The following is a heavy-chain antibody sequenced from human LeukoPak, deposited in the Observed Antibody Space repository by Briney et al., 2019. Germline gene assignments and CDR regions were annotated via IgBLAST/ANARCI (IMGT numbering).Heavy chain of an antibody. D-gene: IGHD2-8*01. CDR1: GFSLSTYG. V-gene: IGHV3-23*01. Sequence: GGSLRLSCVASGFSLSTYGMSWVRQTPGKGLEWVSGIGGYDHSTYYADSLKGRFSISKDTSKNTLFLQMNSLRTDDTAVYYCAKDSHNGYFDYWGQGTRVTVSS. CDR2: IGGYDHST. J-gene: IGHJ4*02. CDR3: AKDSHNGYFDY.